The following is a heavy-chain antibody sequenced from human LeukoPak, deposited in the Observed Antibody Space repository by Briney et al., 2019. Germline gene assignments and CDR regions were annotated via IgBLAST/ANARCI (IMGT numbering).Heavy chain of an antibody. D-gene: IGHD3-3*01. CDR2: INTDGSST. CDR3: ARGRFLEWLLLDY. J-gene: IGHJ4*02. CDR1: GFTFSSYW. V-gene: IGHV3-74*01. Sequence: GGSLRLSCAASGFTFSSYWMHWVRQAPGKGLVWVSRINTDGSSTSYADSVKGRFTISRDNAKNTLYLQMNSLRAEDTAVYYCARGRFLEWLLLDYWGQGTLVTVSS.